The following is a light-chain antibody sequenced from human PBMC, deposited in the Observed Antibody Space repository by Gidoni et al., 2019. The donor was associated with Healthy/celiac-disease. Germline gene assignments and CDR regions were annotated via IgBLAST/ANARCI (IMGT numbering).Light chain of an antibody. Sequence: QSVLTPPPSLAGAPGHRVTISCTRSSSNIGAGYDVHWYQQLPGTAPKLRIYCNSNRPSGVPDRFSGSKSGTSASRAITGLQAEDEADDYCQAYDSSLSGSGVFGTGTKVTVL. CDR2: CNS. V-gene: IGLV1-40*01. J-gene: IGLJ1*01. CDR1: SSNIGAGYD. CDR3: QAYDSSLSGSGV.